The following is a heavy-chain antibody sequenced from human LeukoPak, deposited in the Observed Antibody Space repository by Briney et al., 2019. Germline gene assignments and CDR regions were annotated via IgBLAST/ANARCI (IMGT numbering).Heavy chain of an antibody. Sequence: PSETLSLTCPVSGDSISSSSYYWGWIRQPPGKGLEWIGSIHQSQSTYYNPSLKSRVTISVDTSKNQFSLKLSSVTAADTAVYYCARGVLEWLLEYWGQGTLVTASS. CDR2: IHQSQST. V-gene: IGHV4-39*07. CDR1: GDSISSSSYY. D-gene: IGHD3-3*01. CDR3: ARGVLEWLLEY. J-gene: IGHJ4*02.